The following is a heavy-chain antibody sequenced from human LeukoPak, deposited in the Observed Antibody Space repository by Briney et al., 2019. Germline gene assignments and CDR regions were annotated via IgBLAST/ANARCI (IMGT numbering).Heavy chain of an antibody. CDR2: ISGSGGST. Sequence: GGSLRLSCAASGFTFSSYAMSWVRQAPGKGLEWVSAISGSGGSTYYADSVKGRFTISRDNSRNTLYLQMNSLRAEDTAVYYCVVWGSYRNLDYWGQGTLVTVSS. J-gene: IGHJ4*02. CDR3: VVWGSYRNLDY. CDR1: GFTFSSYA. V-gene: IGHV3-23*01. D-gene: IGHD3-16*02.